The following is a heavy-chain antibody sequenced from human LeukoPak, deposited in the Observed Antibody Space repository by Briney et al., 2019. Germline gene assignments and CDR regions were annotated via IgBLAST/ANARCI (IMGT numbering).Heavy chain of an antibody. J-gene: IGHJ4*02. Sequence: ASVKVSCKASGYTFTGYYMHWVRQAPGQGLEWMGWINPNSGGTNYAQKFQGRVTMTRDTSISTAYMELSRLRSDDTAVYYCARAGFTGYSSGWYIYWGQGTLVTVSS. V-gene: IGHV1-2*02. D-gene: IGHD6-19*01. CDR3: ARAGFTGYSSGWYIY. CDR1: GYTFTGYY. CDR2: INPNSGGT.